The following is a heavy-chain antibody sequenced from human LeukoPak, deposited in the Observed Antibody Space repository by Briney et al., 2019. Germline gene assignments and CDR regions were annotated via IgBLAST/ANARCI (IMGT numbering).Heavy chain of an antibody. CDR3: ARTEYGSGGAFDI. D-gene: IGHD3-10*01. CDR1: GGSFSGYY. V-gene: IGHV4-34*01. Sequence: PSETLSLTCAVYGGSFSGYYWSWIRQPPGKGLEWIGEINHSGSTNYNPSLKSRVTISVDTSKNQFSLKLSSVTAADTAVYYRARTEYGSGGAFDIWGQGTMVTVSS. CDR2: INHSGST. J-gene: IGHJ3*02.